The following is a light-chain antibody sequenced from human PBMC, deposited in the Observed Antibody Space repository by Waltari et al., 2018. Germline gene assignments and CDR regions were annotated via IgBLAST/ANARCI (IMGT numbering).Light chain of an antibody. CDR2: DAS. V-gene: IGKV3-11*01. CDR1: QSLGSY. Sequence: EIVLTQSQATLSLSLGERATLSCRASQSLGSYLAWYQQKPGLPPRLLIYDASNRATGFPARFRGRGSGTAFTLTISCLEPEDFAVYFCQHRANSWTFGQATKVEIK. J-gene: IGKJ1*01. CDR3: QHRANSWT.